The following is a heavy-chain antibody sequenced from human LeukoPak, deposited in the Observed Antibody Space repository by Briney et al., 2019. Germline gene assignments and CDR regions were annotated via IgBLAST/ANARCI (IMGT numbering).Heavy chain of an antibody. V-gene: IGHV4-34*01. Sequence: SETLSLTCAVYGGSFSGYYWSWIRQPPGKGLERIGEINHSGSTNYNPSLKSRVTISVDTSKNQFSLKLSSVTAADTAVYYCARGIRSDTAMVTGYYFDYWGQGTLVTVSS. CDR3: ARGIRSDTAMVTGYYFDY. CDR1: GGSFSGYY. J-gene: IGHJ4*02. CDR2: INHSGST. D-gene: IGHD5-18*01.